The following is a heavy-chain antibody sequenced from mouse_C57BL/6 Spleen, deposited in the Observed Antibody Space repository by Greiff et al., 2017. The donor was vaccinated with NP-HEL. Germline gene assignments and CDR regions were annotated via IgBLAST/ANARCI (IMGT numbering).Heavy chain of an antibody. Sequence: QVQLQQSGTELVKPGASVKLSCKASGYTFTSYWMHWVKQRPGQGLEWIGNINPSNGGTNYNEKLKSKATLTVDKSSSTAYMQLSSLTSEDSAVYYCARSRSDYDYDDGFAYWGQGTLVTVSA. V-gene: IGHV1-53*01. D-gene: IGHD2-4*01. CDR3: ARSRSDYDYDDGFAY. CDR1: GYTFTSYW. CDR2: INPSNGGT. J-gene: IGHJ3*01.